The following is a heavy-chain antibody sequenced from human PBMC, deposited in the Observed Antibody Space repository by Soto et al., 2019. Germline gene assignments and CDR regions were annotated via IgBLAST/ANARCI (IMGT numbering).Heavy chain of an antibody. V-gene: IGHV3-23*01. CDR3: ANDLLIRAAAGP. CDR1: GFTFSSYA. CDR2: ISGSGGST. Sequence: EVQLLESGGGLVQPGGSLRLSCAASGFTFSSYAMSWVRQAPGKGLEWVSAISGSGGSTYYADSVKGRFTISRDNSKNPLYLQMNSLRAEDTAVYYCANDLLIRAAAGPWGQGTLVTVSS. J-gene: IGHJ4*02. D-gene: IGHD6-13*01.